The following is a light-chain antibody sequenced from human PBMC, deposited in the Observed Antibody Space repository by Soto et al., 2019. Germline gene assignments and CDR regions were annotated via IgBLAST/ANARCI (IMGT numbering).Light chain of an antibody. CDR3: AAWDDRLTAWV. CDR1: SSNIGSNY. J-gene: IGLJ3*02. Sequence: QSVLTQPPSASGTPGQRVTISCSGSSSNIGSNYVYWYQQLPGTAPKLLIYRNNQWPSGVPDRFSGSKSGTSASLAISGLQSEDEADYHCAAWDDRLTAWVFGGGTKLTVL. CDR2: RNN. V-gene: IGLV1-47*01.